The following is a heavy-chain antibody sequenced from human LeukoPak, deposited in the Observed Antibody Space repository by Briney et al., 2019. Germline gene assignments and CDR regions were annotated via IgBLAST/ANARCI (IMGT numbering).Heavy chain of an antibody. V-gene: IGHV3-23*01. D-gene: IGHD5-12*01. CDR3: AKDGLDGDY. J-gene: IGHJ4*02. Sequence: PGRSLRLSCAVSGFTFDDYAMHWVRQVPGKGLEWVSAISGSGGSTYYADSVKGRFTISRDNSKNTLYLQMNSLRAEDTAVYYCAKDGLDGDYWGQGTLVTVSS. CDR2: ISGSGGST. CDR1: GFTFDDYA.